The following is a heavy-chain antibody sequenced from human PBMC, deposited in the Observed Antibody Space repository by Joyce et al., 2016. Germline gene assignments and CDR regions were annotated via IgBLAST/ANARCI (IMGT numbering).Heavy chain of an antibody. Sequence: EVQLVESGGGLVQPGGSLRLSCAASGFTFSDYWMTWVRQAPGKGLECVATIKQDGRDQFYVDSVKGRFTISRDNAKNSLFLQMSSLSPEDTAIYYCTKNTRSPDYWGQGTLVTVSS. CDR2: IKQDGRDQ. CDR1: GFTFSDYW. J-gene: IGHJ4*02. CDR3: TKNTRSPDY. D-gene: IGHD2-2*01. V-gene: IGHV3-7*03.